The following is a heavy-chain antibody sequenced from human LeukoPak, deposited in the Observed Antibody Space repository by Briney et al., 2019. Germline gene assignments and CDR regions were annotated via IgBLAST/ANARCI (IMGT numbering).Heavy chain of an antibody. J-gene: IGHJ4*02. Sequence: GGSLRLSCAASGFTFSSYGMHWVRQAPGKGLEGVAFIRYDGSNKYYADSVKGRFTISRDNSKNTLYLQMNSLRAEDTAVYYCAKDGDSDGYFDWLLYGYYFDYWGQGTLVTVSS. D-gene: IGHD3-9*01. V-gene: IGHV3-30*02. CDR1: GFTFSSYG. CDR2: IRYDGSNK. CDR3: AKDGDSDGYFDWLLYGYYFDY.